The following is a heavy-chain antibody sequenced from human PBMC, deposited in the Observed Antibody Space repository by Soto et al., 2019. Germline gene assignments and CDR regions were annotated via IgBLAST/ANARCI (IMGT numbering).Heavy chain of an antibody. Sequence: EVQLVESGGGLVKPGGSLRLSCAASGFTFSSYSMNWVRQAPGKGLEWVSSISSSSSYIYYADSVKGRFTISRDNAKNSLYLQMNSLRAEDTAVYYCARENGSGSYEGIYYYGMDVWGQGTTVTVSS. CDR2: ISSSSSYI. CDR1: GFTFSSYS. D-gene: IGHD3-10*01. J-gene: IGHJ6*02. CDR3: ARENGSGSYEGIYYYGMDV. V-gene: IGHV3-21*01.